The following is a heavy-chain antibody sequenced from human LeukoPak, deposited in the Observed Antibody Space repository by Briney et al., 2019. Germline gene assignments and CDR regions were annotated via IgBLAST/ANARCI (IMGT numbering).Heavy chain of an antibody. CDR3: AKDWSGSDYFDY. CDR2: ISASGAGT. CDR1: GFTFNTYA. Sequence: GGSLRLSCAASGFTFNTYAMSWVRQAPGKGLEWVSSISASGAGTYYADSVKGRFTISRDNSENTVNLQMNSLRAEDTAIYYCAKDWSGSDYFDYWGQGTLVTVSS. D-gene: IGHD1-14*01. V-gene: IGHV3-23*01. J-gene: IGHJ4*02.